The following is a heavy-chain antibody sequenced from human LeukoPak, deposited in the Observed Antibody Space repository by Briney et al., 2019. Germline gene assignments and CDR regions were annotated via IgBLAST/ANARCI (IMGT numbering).Heavy chain of an antibody. CDR3: ARVMSSHAIYGSGSYYFDY. Sequence: GGSLRLSCAASGFTFSTCAMSWVRQAPGKGLEWVSTISGGGRSTDYADSVKGRFTISRDNAKNSLYLQMNSLRAEDTAVYYCARVMSSHAIYGSGSYYFDYWGQGTLVTVSS. V-gene: IGHV3-23*01. CDR2: ISGGGRST. D-gene: IGHD3-10*01. J-gene: IGHJ4*02. CDR1: GFTFSTCA.